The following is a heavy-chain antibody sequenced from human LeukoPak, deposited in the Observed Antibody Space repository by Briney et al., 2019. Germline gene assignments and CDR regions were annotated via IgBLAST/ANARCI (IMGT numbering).Heavy chain of an antibody. Sequence: GASVKDSCKASGYTFTGYYMHWVRQAPGQGLEWMGWINPNSGGTNYAQKFQGRVTMTRDTSISTAYMELSRLRSDDTAVYYCARDKVGGYSYGYNDYWGQGTLVTVSS. CDR3: ARDKVGGYSYGYNDY. CDR2: INPNSGGT. D-gene: IGHD5-18*01. V-gene: IGHV1-2*02. CDR1: GYTFTGYY. J-gene: IGHJ4*02.